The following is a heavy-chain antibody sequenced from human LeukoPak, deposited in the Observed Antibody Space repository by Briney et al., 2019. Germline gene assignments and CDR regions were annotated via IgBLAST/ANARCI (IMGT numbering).Heavy chain of an antibody. V-gene: IGHV4-61*02. CDR2: IYTSGST. CDR1: GSSISSGRYY. J-gene: IGHJ5*02. Sequence: SETLSLTCTVSGSSISSGRYYWSWIRQPAGKGLEWIGRIYTSGSTNYNPSLKSRVTISVDTSKNQFSLKLSSVTAADTAVYYCARDIVVVPAANQVVNWFDPWGQGTLVTVSS. CDR3: ARDIVVVPAANQVVNWFDP. D-gene: IGHD2-2*01.